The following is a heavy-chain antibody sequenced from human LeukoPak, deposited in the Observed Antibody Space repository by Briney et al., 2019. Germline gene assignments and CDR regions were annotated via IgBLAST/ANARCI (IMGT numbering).Heavy chain of an antibody. CDR3: ATHYESSGYYSWMRFDP. J-gene: IGHJ5*02. CDR2: ISGYNGNT. Sequence: ASVKVSCKASGYTFTRYGISWVRQAPGQGLEWMGWISGYNGNTNHAQKLQGRVTMTTDTSTSTAYMELRSLRSDDTAVYYCATHYESSGYYSWMRFDPWGQGTLVTVSS. CDR1: GYTFTRYG. D-gene: IGHD3-22*01. V-gene: IGHV1-18*01.